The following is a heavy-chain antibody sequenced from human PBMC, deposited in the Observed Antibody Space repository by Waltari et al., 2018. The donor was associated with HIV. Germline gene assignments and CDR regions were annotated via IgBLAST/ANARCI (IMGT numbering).Heavy chain of an antibody. V-gene: IGHV1-46*01. CDR3: ARAHCSGGSCYSGSRFDY. CDR1: GYTFTSYY. Sequence: QVQLVQSGAEVKKPGASVKVSCKASGYTFTSYYMHWVRQAPGQGLEWMGISNPGGGSTSYAQKFQGRVTMTRDTATSTVYMERSSLRSEDTAVYYCARAHCSGGSCYSGSRFDYWGQGTLVTVSS. CDR2: SNPGGGST. J-gene: IGHJ4*02. D-gene: IGHD2-15*01.